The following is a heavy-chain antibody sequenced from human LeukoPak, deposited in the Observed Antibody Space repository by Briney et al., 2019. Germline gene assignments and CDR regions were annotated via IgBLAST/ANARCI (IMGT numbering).Heavy chain of an antibody. Sequence: ASVKVSCKASGYTFTSYYMHWVRQAPGQGLEWMGIINPSGGSTSYTQKFQGRVTMTRDTSTSTVYMELSSLRSEDTAVYYCARDLIAVAGLSHPNQSGARPRYYFYYMDVWGKGTTVTVSS. CDR2: INPSGGST. J-gene: IGHJ6*03. V-gene: IGHV1-46*01. CDR3: ARDLIAVAGLSHPNQSGARPRYYFYYMDV. CDR1: GYTFTSYY. D-gene: IGHD6-19*01.